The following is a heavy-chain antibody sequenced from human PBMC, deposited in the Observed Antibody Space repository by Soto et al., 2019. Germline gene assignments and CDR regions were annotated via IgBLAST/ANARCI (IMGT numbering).Heavy chain of an antibody. J-gene: IGHJ5*02. D-gene: IGHD3-22*01. V-gene: IGHV2-5*02. Sequence: SGPTLVNPTQTLTLTCTFSGFSLSTSGVGVGWIRQPPGKALEWLALIYWDDDKRYSPSLKSRLTITKDTSKNQVVLTMTNMDPVDTATYYCTHSLIGYYYDSSGSNWFDPWGQGTLVTVS. CDR3: THSLIGYYYDSSGSNWFDP. CDR1: GFSLSTSGVG. CDR2: IYWDDDK.